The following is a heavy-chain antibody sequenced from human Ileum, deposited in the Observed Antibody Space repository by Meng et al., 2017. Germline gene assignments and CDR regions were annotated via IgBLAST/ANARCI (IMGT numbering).Heavy chain of an antibody. CDR1: GFPFSFYA. Sequence: GQVGGFVGGLVQPGGSLRLSCAAPGFPFSFYAMSWVRQAPGKGLEWVSLISGNGDNTDYADSVKGRFTISRDNSKDMLYLQMNSLRVEDTAIYYCAFDFWGQGTLVTVSS. CDR2: ISGNGDNT. CDR3: AFDF. J-gene: IGHJ5*01. V-gene: IGHV3-23*04.